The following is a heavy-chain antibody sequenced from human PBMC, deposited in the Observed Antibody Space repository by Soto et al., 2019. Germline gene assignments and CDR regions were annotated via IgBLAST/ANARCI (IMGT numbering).Heavy chain of an antibody. CDR2: IYTSASI. D-gene: IGHD1-20*01. J-gene: IGHJ6*04. V-gene: IGHV4-4*07. CDR1: GADINTYS. Sequence: PSETLSLTCSVSGADINTYSWTWIRQPAGKGLEWICRIYTSASINYNPSLKGRVTLSVDTSTNQVSLRLASVTAADTAISYCARVREAGYNLYYGMDVWGAGTTVTLSS. CDR3: ARVREAGYNLYYGMDV.